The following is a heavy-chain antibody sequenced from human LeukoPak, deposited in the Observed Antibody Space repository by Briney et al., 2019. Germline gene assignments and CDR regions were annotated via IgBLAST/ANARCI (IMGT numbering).Heavy chain of an antibody. CDR1: GGSISSYY. CDR3: ARESYDSSGYYSFPLDY. D-gene: IGHD3-22*01. CDR2: IYTSGST. Sequence: SETLSLTCTVSGGSISSYYWSWIRQPAGKGLEWIGRIYTSGSTNYNPSLKSRVTMSVDTSKNQFSLKLSSVTAADTAVYYCARESYDSSGYYSFPLDYWGQGTLVTVSS. V-gene: IGHV4-4*07. J-gene: IGHJ4*02.